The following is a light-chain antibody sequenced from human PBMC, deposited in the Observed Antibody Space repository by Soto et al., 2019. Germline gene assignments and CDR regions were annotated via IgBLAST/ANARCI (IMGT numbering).Light chain of an antibody. CDR1: QSVSSSH. V-gene: IGKV3-20*01. Sequence: DIVLTQSPATLSFSPGESVTLSCRTSQSVSSSHLAWYQQNPGQAPRLLIYGTYNRATGIPDRFSGSGSGTDFTLTISRLEPEDFAVYYCQQYGDSPITFGQGTRLEI. CDR2: GTY. CDR3: QQYGDSPIT. J-gene: IGKJ5*01.